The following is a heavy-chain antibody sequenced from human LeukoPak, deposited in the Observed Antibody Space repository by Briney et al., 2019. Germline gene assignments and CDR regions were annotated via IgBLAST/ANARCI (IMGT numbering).Heavy chain of an antibody. V-gene: IGHV1-69*05. J-gene: IGHJ4*02. D-gene: IGHD3-10*01. Sequence: SVKVSCKASGGTFSSYAISWVRQAPGQGLEWMGRIIPIFGTANYAQKFQGRVTITTDESTSTAYMELSSLRSEDTAVYYCARSLKYYYGSGSYSPFDYWGQGTLVTVSS. CDR2: IIPIFGTA. CDR1: GGTFSSYA. CDR3: ARSLKYYYGSGSYSPFDY.